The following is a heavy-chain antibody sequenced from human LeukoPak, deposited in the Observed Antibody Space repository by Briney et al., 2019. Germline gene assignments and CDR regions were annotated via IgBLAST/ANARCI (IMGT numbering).Heavy chain of an antibody. CDR2: LKQDGSEI. V-gene: IGHV3-7*01. Sequence: QTGGSLRLSCEASGFTFNNYVMTWVRQAPGKGLEWVGNLKQDGSEIYYLDSVKGRFTISRDNAKKSLYLQMNSLRAEDTAVYYCATIEAVRFHYWGQGTLVTVSS. J-gene: IGHJ4*02. D-gene: IGHD4-17*01. CDR1: GFTFNNYV. CDR3: ATIEAVRFHY.